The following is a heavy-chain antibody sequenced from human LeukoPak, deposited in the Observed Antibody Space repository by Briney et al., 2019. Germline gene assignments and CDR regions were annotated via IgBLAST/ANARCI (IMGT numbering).Heavy chain of an antibody. J-gene: IGHJ4*02. D-gene: IGHD1-26*01. CDR1: GFTFASSA. CDR2: ISGGGGRT. V-gene: IGHV3-23*01. Sequence: PGGSLRLSCAASGFTFASSAMRWVRQAPGKGLEWVSAISGGGGRTDYTDSVEGRCTISTDNSKTTVYLQMDSLRPEDTGVYYCAKENSGTYLYYFDYWGQGTLVTVSS. CDR3: AKENSGTYLYYFDY.